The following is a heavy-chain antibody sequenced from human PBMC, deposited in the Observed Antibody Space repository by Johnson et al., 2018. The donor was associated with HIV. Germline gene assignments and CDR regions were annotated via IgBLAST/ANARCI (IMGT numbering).Heavy chain of an antibody. CDR2: IYSGGRT. D-gene: IGHD4-17*01. Sequence: VQLVESGGGLVKPGGSLRLSCAASGFTVSSNYMSWVRQAPGKGLEWVSVIYSGGRTYYADSVKGRFTISRDNSKNTLYLQMNSLRAEDTAVYYCAKVGGRHDYGDYLGAFDIWGQGTMVTVSS. CDR3: AKVGGRHDYGDYLGAFDI. V-gene: IGHV3-66*02. CDR1: GFTVSSNY. J-gene: IGHJ3*02.